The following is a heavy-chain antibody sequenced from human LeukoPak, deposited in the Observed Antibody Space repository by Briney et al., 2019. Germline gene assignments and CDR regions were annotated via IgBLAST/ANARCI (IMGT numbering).Heavy chain of an antibody. D-gene: IGHD3-22*01. CDR1: GFTFSSYA. Sequence: GSLRLSCAASGFTFSSYAMSWVRQPPGKGLEWIGEINHSGSTNYNPSLKSRVTISVDTSKNQFSLKLSSVTAADTAVYYCAGVPANFYYDSSGRNDYWGQGTLVTVSS. J-gene: IGHJ4*02. V-gene: IGHV4-34*08. CDR3: AGVPANFYYDSSGRNDY. CDR2: INHSGST.